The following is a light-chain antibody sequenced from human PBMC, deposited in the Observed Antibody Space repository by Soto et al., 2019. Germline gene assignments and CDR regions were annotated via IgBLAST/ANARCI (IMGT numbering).Light chain of an antibody. CDR3: FSYTSSGTYV. CDR1: SSDVGNYKY. V-gene: IGLV2-14*01. CDR2: EVS. Sequence: QSVLTQPASLSVSPGQSITISCTGTSSDVGNYKYVSWYQQHPGKAPKLMIYEVSNRPSGVSNRFSGSKSGNTASLTISGLQAEDETDYYCFSYTSSGTYVFGTGTKVTVL. J-gene: IGLJ1*01.